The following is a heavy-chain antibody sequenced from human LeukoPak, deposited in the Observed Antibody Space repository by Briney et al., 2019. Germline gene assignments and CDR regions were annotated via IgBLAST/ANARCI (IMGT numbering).Heavy chain of an antibody. J-gene: IGHJ4*02. CDR3: ARHGGEAVVGSFWGFDY. CDR1: GYTFTSYA. CDR2: INAGNGNT. D-gene: IGHD3-16*01. V-gene: IGHV1-3*01. Sequence: ASVKVSCKASGYTFTSYAMHWVRQAPGQRLEWMGWINAGNGNTKYSQKFQGRVTITRDTSASTAYMELSSLRSEDTAVYYCARHGGEAVVGSFWGFDYWGQGTLVTVSS.